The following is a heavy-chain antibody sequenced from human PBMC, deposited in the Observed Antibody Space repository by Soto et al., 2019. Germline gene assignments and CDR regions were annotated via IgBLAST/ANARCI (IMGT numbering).Heavy chain of an antibody. CDR1: GYTFTSYD. CDR3: ARGLIPRRSLYDFWSGYYSPLDY. CDR2: MNPNSGNT. V-gene: IGHV1-8*01. Sequence: QVQLVQSGAEVKKPGASVKVSCKASGYTFTSYDINWVRQATGQGLEWMGWMNPNSGNTGYAQKFQGRVTMTRNTSISTAYMELNSLRSEDTAVYYCARGLIPRRSLYDFWSGYYSPLDYWGQGTLVTVSS. D-gene: IGHD3-3*01. J-gene: IGHJ4*02.